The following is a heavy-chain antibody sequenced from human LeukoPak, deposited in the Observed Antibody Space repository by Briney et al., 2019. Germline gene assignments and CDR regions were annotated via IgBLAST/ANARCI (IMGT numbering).Heavy chain of an antibody. J-gene: IGHJ4*02. V-gene: IGHV3-7*01. CDR3: ARSGTIAVADPFDY. Sequence: PGGSLRLSCAAYGFTFSSYGMHWVRQAPGKGLEWVANIKQDGSEKYYVDSVKGRFTISRDNAKNSLYLQMNSLRAEDTAVYYCARSGTIAVADPFDYWGQGTLVTVSS. D-gene: IGHD6-19*01. CDR2: IKQDGSEK. CDR1: GFTFSSYG.